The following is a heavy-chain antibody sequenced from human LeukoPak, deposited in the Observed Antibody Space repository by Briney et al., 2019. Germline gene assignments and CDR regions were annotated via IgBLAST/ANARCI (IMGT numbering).Heavy chain of an antibody. CDR3: ARAGTIVGVVTQFDP. CDR2: IYPCDSDT. V-gene: IGHV5-51*01. CDR1: GYSFTSYC. D-gene: IGHD3-3*01. Sequence: GESLKISCKGSGYSFTSYCIGWVRQMPGKVLEWLGIIYPCDSDTTYSPSFQGQLTISADKSIRTAYLQWSSLKAADTAVYYCARAGTIVGVVTQFDPWGQGTLVTVSS. J-gene: IGHJ5*02.